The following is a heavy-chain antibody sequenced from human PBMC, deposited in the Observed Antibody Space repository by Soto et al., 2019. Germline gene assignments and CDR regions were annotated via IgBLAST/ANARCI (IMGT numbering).Heavy chain of an antibody. CDR3: AREAASDPSFYYHYMDV. CDR2: MNPDSGNT. V-gene: IGHV1-8*01. J-gene: IGHJ6*03. CDR1: GYTFTSYD. Sequence: SSVKGACKASGYTFTSYDISWVRQTTGQGLEWMGWMNPDSGNTGYAEKFQGRVTMTRNSSISTAYMELSGLRSEDTAVYYCAREAASDPSFYYHYMDVWGKGTTVTVSS. D-gene: IGHD3-10*01.